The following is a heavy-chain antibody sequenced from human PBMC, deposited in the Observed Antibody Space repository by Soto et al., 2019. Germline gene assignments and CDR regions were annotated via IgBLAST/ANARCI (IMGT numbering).Heavy chain of an antibody. CDR1: GYTVINYD. CDR2: MNANGANT. Sequence: QVQLVQSGAEVKKPGASVKVSCKATGYTVINYDINWVRQATGQGPEWMGWMNANGANTGYAQKFQDRVTLTRDTSKNTAYMELSSLRSEDTAVYYCATPYSGTYDAFDIWGQGTLVTVSS. V-gene: IGHV1-8*01. CDR3: ATPYSGTYDAFDI. D-gene: IGHD1-26*01. J-gene: IGHJ3*02.